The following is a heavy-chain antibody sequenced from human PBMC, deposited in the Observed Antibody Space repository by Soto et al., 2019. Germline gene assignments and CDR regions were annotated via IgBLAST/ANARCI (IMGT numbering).Heavy chain of an antibody. J-gene: IGHJ6*02. Sequence: QVQLVQSGAEVKKPGSSVKVSRKASGDTFSSFAINWVRQAPGQGLEWMGGIIPIFRTPNYAQKFQGRVTITADEPTSTAYMELSSLTSEDTAVYYCARDKDREQLGGNYYYALDVWGQGTTVIVSS. D-gene: IGHD1-1*01. CDR3: ARDKDREQLGGNYYYALDV. CDR1: GDTFSSFA. V-gene: IGHV1-69*12. CDR2: IIPIFRTP.